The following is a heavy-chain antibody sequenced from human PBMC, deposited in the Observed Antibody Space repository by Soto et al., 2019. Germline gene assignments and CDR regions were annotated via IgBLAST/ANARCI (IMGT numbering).Heavy chain of an antibody. V-gene: IGHV4-39*01. D-gene: IGHD3-3*01. Sequence: QLQLQESGPGLLKPTETPCLTCSVSDDPINGDKYYWGWILQHPWKGLEWIGRIYYRGNAYSNPFLQTRVTIPRCQTKCQAALKLNSVTAAYSAVYFCAILERRATISYYFDFWGPGALVTVSS. CDR3: AILERRATISYYFDF. CDR1: DDPINGDKYY. J-gene: IGHJ4*02. CDR2: IYYRGNA.